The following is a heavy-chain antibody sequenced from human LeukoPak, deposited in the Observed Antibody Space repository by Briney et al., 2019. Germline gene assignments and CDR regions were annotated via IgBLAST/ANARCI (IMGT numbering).Heavy chain of an antibody. V-gene: IGHV3-21*01. J-gene: IGHJ5*02. CDR3: AGAGVYYGSGSLIWFDP. D-gene: IGHD3-10*01. CDR1: GFTFSSYS. CDR2: ISSSSSYI. Sequence: GSLRLSCAASGFTFSSYSMNWVRQAPGKGLEWVSSISSSSSYIYYADSVKGRFTISRDNAKNSLYLQMNSLRAEDTAVYYCAGAGVYYGSGSLIWFDPWGQGTLVTVSS.